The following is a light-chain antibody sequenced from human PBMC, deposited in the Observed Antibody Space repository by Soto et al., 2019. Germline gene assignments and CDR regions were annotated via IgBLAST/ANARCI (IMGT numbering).Light chain of an antibody. CDR2: DVS. J-gene: IGLJ3*02. CDR1: SSDVGNYNL. Sequence: QSALTQPASVSGSPGQSITISCTGTSSDVGNYNLVSWYQQHPGKAPKLMIYDVSKRPSGVSNRFSGSKSGKTASLTISGLQAEDGADYYCCSYAGSSTWVFGGGTQLTVL. CDR3: CSYAGSSTWV. V-gene: IGLV2-23*02.